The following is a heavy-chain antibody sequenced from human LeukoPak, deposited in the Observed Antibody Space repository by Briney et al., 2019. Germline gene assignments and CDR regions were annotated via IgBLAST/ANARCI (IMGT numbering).Heavy chain of an antibody. V-gene: IGHV1-46*03. J-gene: IGHJ5*02. CDR3: ARGVDIVVVPAAIHP. Sequence: GASVKVSCKASGYTFISYYMHWVRQAPGQGLEWMGIINPSGGSTSYAQKFQGRVTMTRDTSTSTVCMELSSLRSEDTAVYYCARGVDIVVVPAAIHPWGQGTLVTVSS. D-gene: IGHD2-2*03. CDR2: INPSGGST. CDR1: GYTFISYY.